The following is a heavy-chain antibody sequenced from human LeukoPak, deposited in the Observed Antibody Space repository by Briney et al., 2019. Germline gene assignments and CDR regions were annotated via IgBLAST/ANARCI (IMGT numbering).Heavy chain of an antibody. J-gene: IGHJ4*02. V-gene: IGHV1-3*01. CDR1: GYTFTNYA. D-gene: IGHD6-13*01. CDR2: INAGNGNI. CDR3: ARDNSRAALGCTNFDY. Sequence: GASVKVSCTTSGYTFTNYAIHWVRQAPGQRLECMGWINAGNGNIKYSQDFQGRVAFTSDISASTSYMELSSLRSEDTAVYYCARDNSRAALGCTNFDYWGQGTLVTVS.